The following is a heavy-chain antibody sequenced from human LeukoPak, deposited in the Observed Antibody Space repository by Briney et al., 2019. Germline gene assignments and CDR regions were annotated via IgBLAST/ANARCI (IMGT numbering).Heavy chain of an antibody. V-gene: IGHV3-21*04. Sequence: GGSLRLSCAASGFSFTIYAMSWVRQAPGKGLEWVSSISQSSGIYYADSVKGRFTISRDNAKNSLYLQMNSLRAEDTALYYCARAKHYYDSSNYVWGQGTLVTVSS. CDR3: ARAKHYYDSSNYV. CDR2: ISQSSGI. D-gene: IGHD3-22*01. CDR1: GFSFTIYA. J-gene: IGHJ4*02.